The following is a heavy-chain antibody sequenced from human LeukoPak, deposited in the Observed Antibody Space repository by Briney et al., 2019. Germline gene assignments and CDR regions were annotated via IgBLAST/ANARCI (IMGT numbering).Heavy chain of an antibody. CDR3: TLNLVVAAGDH. CDR1: GFTFSNYW. D-gene: IGHD2-15*01. CDR2: IKPDGSVG. J-gene: IGHJ4*02. Sequence: GGSLRLSCAASGFTFSNYWMTWVRQAPGKRLEWVANIKPDGSVGYYVDSVRGRFIISRDNAGNSLYLQMNSLRVEDTAVYYCTLNLVVAAGDHWGQGTLVIVSS. V-gene: IGHV3-7*01.